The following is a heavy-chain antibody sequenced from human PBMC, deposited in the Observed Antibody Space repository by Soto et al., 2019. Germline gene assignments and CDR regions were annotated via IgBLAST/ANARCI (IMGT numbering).Heavy chain of an antibody. CDR3: ARSAMVRGVIGGMDV. Sequence: SGPTLVNPTQTLTLTCTSSGFSLSTSGMCVSWIRQPPGKALEWLALIDWDDDKYYSTSLKTRLTISKDTSKNQVVLTMTNMDPVDTATYYCARSAMVRGVIGGMDVWGQGTTVTVSS. J-gene: IGHJ6*02. D-gene: IGHD3-10*01. CDR2: IDWDDDK. V-gene: IGHV2-70*01. CDR1: GFSLSTSGMC.